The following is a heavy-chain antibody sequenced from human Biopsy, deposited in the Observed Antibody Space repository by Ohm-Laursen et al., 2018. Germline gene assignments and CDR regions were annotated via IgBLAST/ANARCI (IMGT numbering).Heavy chain of an antibody. Sequence: TLSLTCTVSGDSITTYYWNWTRQPPGKGLEWIGHISYTGYTSYNASLKSRVTISVDTSRNHFSLRLSSLTAADTAVYYCARGSNDFGGLYFPRWGQGTLLTVSS. V-gene: IGHV4-59*01. D-gene: IGHD4-23*01. CDR2: ISYTGYT. CDR1: GDSITTYY. J-gene: IGHJ4*02. CDR3: ARGSNDFGGLYFPR.